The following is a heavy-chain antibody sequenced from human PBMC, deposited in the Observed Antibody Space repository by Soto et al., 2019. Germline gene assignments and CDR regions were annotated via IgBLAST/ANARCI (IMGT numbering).Heavy chain of an antibody. V-gene: IGHV3-43*01. CDR1: VFTFDYYT. Sequence: GGSLRLSCAASVFTFDYYTMHWVRQAPGKCLEWFSLISLDGCSTXXADSVKGRXTISRYNSKNSXYLQMXNLRTEDTALYYCAAFWNYGMDVWGQGTTVTVSS. CDR2: ISLDGCST. J-gene: IGHJ6*02. CDR3: AAFWNYGMDV. D-gene: IGHD3-3*01.